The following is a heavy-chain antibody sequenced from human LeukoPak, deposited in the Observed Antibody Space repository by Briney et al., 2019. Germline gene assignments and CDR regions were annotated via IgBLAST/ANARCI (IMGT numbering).Heavy chain of an antibody. V-gene: IGHV3-23*01. CDR3: AKAPYDHVWGSYRLTVGVDV. J-gene: IGHJ6*02. Sequence: GGSLRLSSAASGFTFSSYAMSWVREAPGKGVEWVSAISGSVGRTYYAASVKGRFTISRDNSKNTLYLQMNSLRAEDTAVYYCAKAPYDHVWGSYRLTVGVDVWGQGTTVTVSS. D-gene: IGHD3-16*02. CDR1: GFTFSSYA. CDR2: ISGSVGRT.